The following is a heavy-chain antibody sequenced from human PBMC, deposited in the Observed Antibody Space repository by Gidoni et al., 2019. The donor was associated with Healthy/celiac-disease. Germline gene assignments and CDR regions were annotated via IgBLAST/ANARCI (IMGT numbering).Heavy chain of an antibody. CDR3: ARESREVDTAMVFFDY. Sequence: QLQLQESGPGLVKPSETLSLTCTVSGGSISSSSYYWGWIRQPPGKGLEWIGSIYYSGSTYYNPSLKSRVTISVETSKNQFSLKLSSVTAADTAVYYCARESREVDTAMVFFDYWGQGTLVTVSS. V-gene: IGHV4-39*07. CDR2: IYYSGST. CDR1: GGSISSSSYY. D-gene: IGHD5-18*01. J-gene: IGHJ4*02.